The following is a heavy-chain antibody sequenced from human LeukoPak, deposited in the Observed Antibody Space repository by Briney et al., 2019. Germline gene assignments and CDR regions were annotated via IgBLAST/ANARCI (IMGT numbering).Heavy chain of an antibody. CDR2: IFYSGRA. Sequence: SETLSLTCTVSGGSLTDYYWSWIRQPPGKGLEWIGYIFYSGRADYNSSLKSRLTISVDTSRNHFSLQLTSVTASDTAVYYCARNLAVGHSGWLDVFDVWGQGTMVTVSP. CDR3: ARNLAVGHSGWLDVFDV. D-gene: IGHD6-13*01. CDR1: GGSLTDYY. J-gene: IGHJ3*01. V-gene: IGHV4-59*12.